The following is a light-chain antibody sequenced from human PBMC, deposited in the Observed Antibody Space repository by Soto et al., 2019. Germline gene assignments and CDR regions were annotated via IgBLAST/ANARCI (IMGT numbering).Light chain of an antibody. CDR2: AAS. CDR1: QAIRSA. CDR3: LLDFGYFWA. J-gene: IGKJ1*01. V-gene: IGKV1-6*01. Sequence: AIQLTQSPSSLSASVGDMVTITCRASQAIRSALGWYQQKPGKVPKLLIYAASTLQSGVPSRFSGSGFGTDFTLTISRLQPEDFATYYCLLDFGYFWAFGQGTKVEIK.